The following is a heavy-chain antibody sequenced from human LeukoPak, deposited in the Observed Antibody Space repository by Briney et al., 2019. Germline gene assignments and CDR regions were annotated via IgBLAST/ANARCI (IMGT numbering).Heavy chain of an antibody. CDR2: IYSGGST. D-gene: IGHD3-22*01. V-gene: IGHV3-53*01. CDR3: ARGINYYDSSGYFDY. CDR1: GFTVSSNY. J-gene: IGHJ4*02. Sequence: GGSLRLSCAASGFTVSSNYMSRVRQAPGKGLEWVSVIYSGGSTYYADSVKGRFTISRDNSKNTLYLQMNSLRAEDTAVYYCARGINYYDSSGYFDYWGQGTLVTVSS.